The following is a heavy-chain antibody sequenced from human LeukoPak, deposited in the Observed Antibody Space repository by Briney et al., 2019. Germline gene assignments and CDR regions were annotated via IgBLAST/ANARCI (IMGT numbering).Heavy chain of an antibody. V-gene: IGHV1-2*02. D-gene: IGHD3-10*01. CDR2: INPNSGGT. CDR1: GYTLTGYY. CDR3: ARGYGSGITVDY. J-gene: IGHJ4*02. Sequence: ASVKVSCKASGYTLTGYYMHWLRQAPGQGLAWMGWINPNSGGTNYAQKFQGRVNMTRDTSISTAYMELSRLRSDDTAVYYCARGYGSGITVDYWGQGTLVTVSS.